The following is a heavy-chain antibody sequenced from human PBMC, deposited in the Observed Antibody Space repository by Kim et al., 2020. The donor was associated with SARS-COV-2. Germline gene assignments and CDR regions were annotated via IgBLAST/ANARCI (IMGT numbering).Heavy chain of an antibody. Sequence: GGSLRLSCAASGFTFSSYGMHWVRQAPGKGLEWVAVIWYDGSNKYYADSVKGRFTISRDNSKNTLYLQMNSLRAEDTAVYYCARGEGTMVRGVIYYFDYWGQGTLVTVSS. V-gene: IGHV3-33*01. CDR3: ARGEGTMVRGVIYYFDY. CDR1: GFTFSSYG. CDR2: IWYDGSNK. D-gene: IGHD3-10*01. J-gene: IGHJ4*02.